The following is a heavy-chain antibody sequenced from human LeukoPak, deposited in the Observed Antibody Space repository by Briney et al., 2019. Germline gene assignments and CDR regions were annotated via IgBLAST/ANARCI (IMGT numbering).Heavy chain of an antibody. CDR1: GYTFTGYY. J-gene: IGHJ6*03. CDR3: ARDPMYLRYFDWLPSYYMDV. CDR2: INPNSGGT. D-gene: IGHD3-9*01. V-gene: IGHV1-2*02. Sequence: GASVKVSCKASGYTFTGYYMHWVRQAPGQGLEWMGWINPNSGGTNYAQKFQGRVTMTRDTSISTAYMELSRLRSDDTAVYYCARDPMYLRYFDWLPSYYMDVWGKGTTVTFSS.